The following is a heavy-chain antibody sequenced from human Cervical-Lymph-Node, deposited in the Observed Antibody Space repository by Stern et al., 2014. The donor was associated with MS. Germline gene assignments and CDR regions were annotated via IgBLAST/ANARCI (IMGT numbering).Heavy chain of an antibody. V-gene: IGHV4-61*02. Sequence: QVQLQESGPGLVKPSQTLSLTCIVSGGSISSGSFYWNWIRQPAGKGLEWIGRIYSSGSTNYNPYLKSRVTISGDTSKNQFSLQIISVTAADTAVYYCARETGGYTYGDTDFFDYWGQGALVTVSS. CDR1: GGSISSGSFY. D-gene: IGHD5-18*01. CDR3: ARETGGYTYGDTDFFDY. CDR2: IYSSGST. J-gene: IGHJ4*02.